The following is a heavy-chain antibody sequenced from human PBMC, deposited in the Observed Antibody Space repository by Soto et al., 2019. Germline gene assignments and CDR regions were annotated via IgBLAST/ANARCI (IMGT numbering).Heavy chain of an antibody. Sequence: GGSLRLSCAASGFTFSSYAMHWVRQAPGKGLEWVAVISYDGSNKYYADSVKGRFTISRDNSKNTLYLQMNSLRAEDTALYYCAIDPTGDSVGGFDFWGQGTMVTVSS. CDR1: GFTFSSYA. J-gene: IGHJ3*01. V-gene: IGHV3-30-3*01. CDR2: ISYDGSNK. D-gene: IGHD4-17*01. CDR3: AIDPTGDSVGGFDF.